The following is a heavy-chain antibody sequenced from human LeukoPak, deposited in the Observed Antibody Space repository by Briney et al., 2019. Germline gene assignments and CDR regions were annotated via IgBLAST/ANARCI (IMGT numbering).Heavy chain of an antibody. J-gene: IGHJ3*02. CDR2: IKSKTDGGTT. V-gene: IGHV3-15*01. CDR1: GFTFSNAW. CDR3: TTDKEGPFDDAFDI. Sequence: GGSLRLSCAASGFTFSNAWMSWVRQAPGKGLEWVGRIKSKTDGGTTDYAAPVKGRFTISRDDSKNTLYLQMNSLKTEDTAVYYCTTDKEGPFDDAFDIWGQGTMVTVSS.